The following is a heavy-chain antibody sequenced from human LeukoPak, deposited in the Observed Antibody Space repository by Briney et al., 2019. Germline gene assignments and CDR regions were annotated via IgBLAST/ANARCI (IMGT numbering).Heavy chain of an antibody. D-gene: IGHD4-17*01. CDR3: ARYYGDPRGFDY. J-gene: IGHJ4*02. CDR2: ISSSSYI. V-gene: IGHV3-21*01. Sequence: GGSLRLSCAASGFTFSSYSMNWVRQAPGKGLEWVSSISSSSYIYYADSVKGRFTISRDNAKNSLYLQMNSLRAEDTAVYYCARYYGDPRGFDYWGQGTLVTVSS. CDR1: GFTFSSYS.